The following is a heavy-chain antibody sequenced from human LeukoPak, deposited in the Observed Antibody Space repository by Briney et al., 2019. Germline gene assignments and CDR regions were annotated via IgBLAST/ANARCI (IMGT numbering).Heavy chain of an antibody. J-gene: IGHJ4*01. D-gene: IGHD2-21*02. V-gene: IGHV3-21*01. CDR2: IAGSSGYI. CDR1: GFTFSSYT. CDR3: ARDRGAYCGGDCYLGFDY. Sequence: GGSLRLSCAASGFTFSSYTMNWVRQAPGKGLEWVSSIAGSSGYISYADSVKGRFTISRDNAKKSLYLQMTSLRAEDTAVYYGARDRGAYCGGDCYLGFDYWGRGTLVTVSS.